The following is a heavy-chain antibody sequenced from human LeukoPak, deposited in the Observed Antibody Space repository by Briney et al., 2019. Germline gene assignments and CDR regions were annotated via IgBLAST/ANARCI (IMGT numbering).Heavy chain of an antibody. CDR3: ARDLGPGGIAGNFDY. V-gene: IGHV1-18*01. D-gene: IGHD6-13*01. CDR2: ISAYNGNT. J-gene: IGHJ4*02. Sequence: APVKVSCKASGYTFTSYGISWVRQAPGQGLEWMGWISAYNGNTNYAQKLQGRVTMTTDTSTSTAYMELRSLRSDDTAVYYCARDLGPGGIAGNFDYWGQGTLVTVSS. CDR1: GYTFTSYG.